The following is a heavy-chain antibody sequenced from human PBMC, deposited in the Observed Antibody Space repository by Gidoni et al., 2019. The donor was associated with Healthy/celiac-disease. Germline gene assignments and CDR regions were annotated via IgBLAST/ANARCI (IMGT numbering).Heavy chain of an antibody. CDR2: IDPSDSYT. V-gene: IGHV5-10-1*03. Sequence: EVQLVQSGAEVTKPGESLRISCKGSGYSFTSYWSSWVRQLPGKGLEWVGRIDPSDSYTNYSPSFQGHVTISADKSISTAYLQWSSLKASDTAMYYCARHAPDCGGDCYYFDYWGQGTLVTVSS. CDR1: GYSFTSYW. D-gene: IGHD2-21*02. CDR3: ARHAPDCGGDCYYFDY. J-gene: IGHJ4*02.